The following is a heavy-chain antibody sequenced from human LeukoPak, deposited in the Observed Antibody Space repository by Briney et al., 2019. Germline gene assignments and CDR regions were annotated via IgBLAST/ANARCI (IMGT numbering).Heavy chain of an antibody. D-gene: IGHD6-13*01. Sequence: GGSLRLSCAASGFTFSNYAMSWVRQAPGKGLEWVSAISGGGGPTYYADSVKGRFTISRDNSKNKLYLQMKSLRAEDAAVYFCAKNSSYSWQYYLDYWGQGTLVTVSS. CDR3: AKNSSYSWQYYLDY. J-gene: IGHJ4*02. CDR2: ISGGGGPT. V-gene: IGHV3-23*01. CDR1: GFTFSNYA.